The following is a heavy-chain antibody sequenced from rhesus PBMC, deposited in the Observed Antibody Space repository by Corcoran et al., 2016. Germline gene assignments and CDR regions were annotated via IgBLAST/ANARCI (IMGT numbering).Heavy chain of an antibody. D-gene: IGHD1-44*02. CDR1: GGSIRARYY. CDR3: ARGEWELLSY. V-gene: IGHV4-160*01. CDR2: IYGCGGST. Sequence: QVQLQESGPGLVKPSETLSLTCTVSGGSIRARYYWSWIPHPPGKGREWRGRIYGCGGSTNYNPSLKSRVTISRDTSKNQFSLKLSSVTAADTAVYYCARGEWELLSYWGQGVLVTVSS. J-gene: IGHJ4*01.